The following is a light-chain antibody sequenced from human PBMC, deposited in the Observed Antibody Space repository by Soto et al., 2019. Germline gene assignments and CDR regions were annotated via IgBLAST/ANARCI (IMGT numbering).Light chain of an antibody. CDR2: EVS. V-gene: IGLV2-14*01. CDR1: NSDLGRYNY. CDR3: SSYTNTAALAV. Sequence: QSALTQPASVSGSPGQSITISCAGTNSDLGRYNYVSWYQQHPGEAPKLLIYEVSTRPSGISNRFSGSKSGNTASLTISGLQAEDDGDYYCSSYTNTAALAVFGEGTKLTVL. J-gene: IGLJ3*02.